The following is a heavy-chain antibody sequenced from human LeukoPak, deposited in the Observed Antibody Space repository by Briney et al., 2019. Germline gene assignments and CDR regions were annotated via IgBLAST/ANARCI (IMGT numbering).Heavy chain of an antibody. J-gene: IGHJ4*02. V-gene: IGHV4-30-2*01. CDR3: ARGDLRADY. CDR1: GGSISSGGYY. Sequence: LQTLSLTCTVSGGSISSGGYYWSWIRQPPGEGLEWIGYIYNSGSTYYNPSLKSRVTILVDRSKNQFSLNLRFVTAADTAVYYCARGDLRADYWGQGTLVTVSS. D-gene: IGHD3-16*01. CDR2: IYNSGST.